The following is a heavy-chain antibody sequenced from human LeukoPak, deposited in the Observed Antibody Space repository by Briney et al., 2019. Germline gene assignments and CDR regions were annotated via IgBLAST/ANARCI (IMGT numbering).Heavy chain of an antibody. J-gene: IGHJ4*02. CDR3: ARDYSTVTTFFDY. V-gene: IGHV3-30*04. CDR2: ISYDGSNK. CDR1: GFTFSSYV. Sequence: GGSLRLSCAASGFTFSSYVMHWVRQAPGKGLEWVAVISYDGSNKYYADSVKGRFTISRDNAKNSLYLQMNSLRAEDTAVYYCARDYSTVTTFFDYWGQGTLVTVSS. D-gene: IGHD4-17*01.